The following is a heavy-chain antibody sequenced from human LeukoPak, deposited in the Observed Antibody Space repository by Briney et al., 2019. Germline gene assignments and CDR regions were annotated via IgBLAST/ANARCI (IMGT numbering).Heavy chain of an antibody. CDR3: ARVWRSSSSSLIFVY. CDR2: INPNSGGT. V-gene: IGHV1-2*02. J-gene: IGHJ4*02. D-gene: IGHD3-3*01. Sequence: ASVKVSCKASGYTFTGDYMHWVRQAPGQGLEWMGWINPNSGGTNYAQKFQGRVTMTRDTSISTAYMELSRLRSDDTAVYYCARVWRSSSSSLIFVYWGQGTLVTVSS. CDR1: GYTFTGDY.